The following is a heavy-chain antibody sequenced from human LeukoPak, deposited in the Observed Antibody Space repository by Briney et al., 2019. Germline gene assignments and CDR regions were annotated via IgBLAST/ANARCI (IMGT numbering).Heavy chain of an antibody. CDR1: GDSISSSHW. Sequence: SETLSLTCAVSGDSISSSHWWSWGRQSPGKGLEWIGEMYHSGNTNYNPCLKSRVSISLDKSSNQFSLRLTSVTAADTAMYFCVREEMPGKFDYWGQGTLVTVSS. CDR3: VREEMPGKFDY. D-gene: IGHD1-26*01. CDR2: MYHSGNT. V-gene: IGHV4-4*02. J-gene: IGHJ4*02.